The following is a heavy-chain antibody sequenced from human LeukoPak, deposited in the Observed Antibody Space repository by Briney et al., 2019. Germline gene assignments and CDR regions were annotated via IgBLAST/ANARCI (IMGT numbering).Heavy chain of an antibody. CDR2: IKHSGST. CDR3: ARDSAAAAGNWFDP. D-gene: IGHD6-13*01. J-gene: IGHJ5*02. Sequence: SETLSLTCAVYGGSFSGYYWSWIRQPPGKGLEWIGEIKHSGSTNYNPSLKSRVTISVDTSKNQFSLKLSSVTAADTAVYYCARDSAAAAGNWFDPWGQGTLVTVSS. CDR1: GGSFSGYY. V-gene: IGHV4-34*01.